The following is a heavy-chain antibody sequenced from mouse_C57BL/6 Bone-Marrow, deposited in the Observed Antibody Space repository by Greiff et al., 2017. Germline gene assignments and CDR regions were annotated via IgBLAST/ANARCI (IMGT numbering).Heavy chain of an antibody. Sequence: QVQLQQPGAELVKPGASVKLSCKASGYTFTSYWMQWVKQRPGQGLEWIGEIDPSDSYTNYNQKFKGKATLTVDKSSSTAYMELNSLTSEDSAVYYCANYYGSSYDAMDYWGQGTSVTVSS. V-gene: IGHV1-50*01. J-gene: IGHJ4*01. CDR2: IDPSDSYT. D-gene: IGHD1-1*01. CDR3: ANYYGSSYDAMDY. CDR1: GYTFTSYW.